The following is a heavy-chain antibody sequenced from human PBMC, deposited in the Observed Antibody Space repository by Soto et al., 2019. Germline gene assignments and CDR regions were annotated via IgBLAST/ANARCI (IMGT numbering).Heavy chain of an antibody. CDR3: AKDEYSWRGYGMDV. CDR1: GFTFDDYA. CDR2: ISWNSGNI. Sequence: GGSLRLSCAASGFTFDDYAMHWVRQAPGKGLEWVSGISWNSGNIGYADSVKGRFTISRDNAKNSLDLQMNSLRPEDTALYYCAKDEYSWRGYGMDVWGQGTTVTVSS. D-gene: IGHD5-12*01. V-gene: IGHV3-9*01. J-gene: IGHJ6*02.